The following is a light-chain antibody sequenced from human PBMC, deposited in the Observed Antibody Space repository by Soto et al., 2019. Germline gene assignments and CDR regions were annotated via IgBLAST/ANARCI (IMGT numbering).Light chain of an antibody. CDR2: AAS. CDR3: QQSYRTPYT. CDR1: QGISTY. V-gene: IGKV1-39*01. J-gene: IGKJ2*01. Sequence: DIQMTQSPSPLSASVGDRVTITCRASQGISTYLIWYQQRHGEAPILLIYAASYLVSGVPSRFSGSGSGTDFTLTITSLQPEDFATYYCQQSYRTPYTFGRGTKLETK.